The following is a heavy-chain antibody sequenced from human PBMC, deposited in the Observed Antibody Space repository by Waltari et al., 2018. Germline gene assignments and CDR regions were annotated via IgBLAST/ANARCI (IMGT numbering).Heavy chain of an antibody. CDR1: GFIFSSYW. D-gene: IGHD1-26*01. Sequence: EVQLVESGGGLVQPGGSLRLSCAASGFIFSSYWMSWVRQAPGKGLEWVAQIKEDGSEKYYVDSVKGRFTISRDNAKKSLYLQMISLRAEDTAVYYCARGATTPDQWGQGTLVTVSS. J-gene: IGHJ4*02. CDR3: ARGATTPDQ. V-gene: IGHV3-7*04. CDR2: IKEDGSEK.